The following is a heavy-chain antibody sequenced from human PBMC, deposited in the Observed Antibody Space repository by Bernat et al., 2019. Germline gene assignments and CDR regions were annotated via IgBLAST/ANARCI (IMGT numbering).Heavy chain of an antibody. CDR1: GGSISSSSYY. CDR3: ARSVGTTVVTVIDY. V-gene: IGHV4-39*01. CDR2: IYYSGST. D-gene: IGHD4-23*01. Sequence: QPQRQESGPGLVKPSETLSLTCTVSGGSISSSSYYWGWIRQPPGKGLEWIGSIYYSGSTYYNPSLKSRVTISVDTSQNQFSLKLRSVTAADTAVYSCARSVGTTVVTVIDYWGQGTLVTVSS. J-gene: IGHJ4*02.